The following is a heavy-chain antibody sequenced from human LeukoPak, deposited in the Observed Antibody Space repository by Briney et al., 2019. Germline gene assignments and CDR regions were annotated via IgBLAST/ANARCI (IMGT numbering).Heavy chain of an antibody. CDR1: GGSIGGYY. CDR2: LDSGGST. Sequence: SETLSLTCKVSGGSIGGYYWSWIRQPAGKGLEWIGRLDSGGSTNYNSSLKSRVTMSIDRSQFSLRLTSVTAADTAIYYCARGTSCGSKCFFDYWGQGILVTVSS. J-gene: IGHJ4*02. CDR3: ARGTSCGSKCFFDY. V-gene: IGHV4-4*07. D-gene: IGHD2-21*01.